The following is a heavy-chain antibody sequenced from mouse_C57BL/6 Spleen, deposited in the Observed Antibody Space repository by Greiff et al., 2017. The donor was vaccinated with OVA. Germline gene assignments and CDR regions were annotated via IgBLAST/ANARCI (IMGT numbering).Heavy chain of an antibody. J-gene: IGHJ2*01. Sequence: QVQLKQSGPELVKPGASVKISCKASGYAFSSSWMNWVKQRPGKGLEWIGRIYPGDGDTNYNGKFKGKATLTADKSSSTAYMELNSLTSEDSAVYYCAGNWDDDYWGQGTTLTVSS. CDR3: AGNWDDDY. V-gene: IGHV1-82*01. CDR1: GYAFSSSW. D-gene: IGHD4-1*01. CDR2: IYPGDGDT.